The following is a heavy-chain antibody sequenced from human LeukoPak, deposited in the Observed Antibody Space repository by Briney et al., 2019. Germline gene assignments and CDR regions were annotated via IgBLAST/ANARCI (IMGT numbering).Heavy chain of an antibody. CDR3: ARDSGAAAPTFFDY. J-gene: IGHJ4*02. D-gene: IGHD2-2*01. Sequence: GGSLRLSCAASGFTYSSYAMSWVRQAPGKGLEWVSGISGNGGNTYYADSVKGRFTISRDNSKNTLYLQMNSLRAEDTAVYYCARDSGAAAPTFFDYWGQGTLVTVSA. V-gene: IGHV3-23*01. CDR2: ISGNGGNT. CDR1: GFTYSSYA.